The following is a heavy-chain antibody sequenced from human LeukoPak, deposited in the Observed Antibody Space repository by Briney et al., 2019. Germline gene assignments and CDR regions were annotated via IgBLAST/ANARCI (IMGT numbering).Heavy chain of an antibody. CDR2: IYYSGST. D-gene: IGHD3-10*01. CDR3: ARVAHYGSGSDILYYFDY. Sequence: SETLSLTCTVSGGSLSSSSYYWGWIRQPPGKGLEWIGSIYYSGSTYYNPSLKSRVTISADTSKNQFSLKLSSVTAADTAVYYCARVAHYGSGSDILYYFDYWGQGTLVTVSS. J-gene: IGHJ4*02. CDR1: GGSLSSSSYY. V-gene: IGHV4-39*01.